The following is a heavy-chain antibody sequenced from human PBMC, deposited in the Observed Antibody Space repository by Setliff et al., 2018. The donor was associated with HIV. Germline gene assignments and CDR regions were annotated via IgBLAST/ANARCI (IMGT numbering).Heavy chain of an antibody. Sequence: GASVKVSCKASGGTFSSYAISWVRQAPGQGLEWMGGIIPIFGTANYAQKFQGRVTITADESTSTAYMELSSLGSEDTAVYYCASLYGSGKFDYHIESWGQGTPVTVSS. D-gene: IGHD3-10*01. CDR1: GGTFSSYA. J-gene: IGHJ4*02. V-gene: IGHV1-69*13. CDR3: ASLYGSGKFDYHIES. CDR2: IIPIFGTA.